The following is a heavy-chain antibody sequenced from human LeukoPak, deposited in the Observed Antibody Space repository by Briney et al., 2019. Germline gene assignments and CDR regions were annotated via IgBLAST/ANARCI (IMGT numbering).Heavy chain of an antibody. D-gene: IGHD2-2*01. CDR2: ISAYNGNT. Sequence: GASVKVSCKASGYTFTSYGISWVRQAPGQGLEWMGWISAYNGNTNYAQKLQGRVTMTTDTSTSTAYMELRSLRSDDTTVYYCARGGYCSSTSCWPPDYWGQGTLVTVSS. J-gene: IGHJ4*02. CDR3: ARGGYCSSTSCWPPDY. CDR1: GYTFTSYG. V-gene: IGHV1-18*01.